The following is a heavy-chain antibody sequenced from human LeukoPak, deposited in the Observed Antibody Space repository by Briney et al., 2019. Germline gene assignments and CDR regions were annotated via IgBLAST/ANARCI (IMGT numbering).Heavy chain of an antibody. J-gene: IGHJ6*04. CDR3: ARESRAVAGNANGMDV. Sequence: GASVKVSCKASGGTFSSYAISWVRQAPGQGLEWMGGIIPIFGTAKYAQKFQGRVTITADESTSTAYMELSSLRSEDTAVYYCARESRAVAGNANGMDVWGKGTTVTVSS. CDR1: GGTFSSYA. CDR2: IIPIFGTA. D-gene: IGHD6-19*01. V-gene: IGHV1-69*13.